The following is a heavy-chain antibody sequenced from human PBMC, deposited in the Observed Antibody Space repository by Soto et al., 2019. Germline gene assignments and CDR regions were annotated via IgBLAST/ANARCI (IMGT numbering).Heavy chain of an antibody. J-gene: IGHJ4*02. Sequence: QVQLVQSGAEVKKPGASVKVSCKASGYTFTSYDINWVRQATGQGLEWMGWMNPNSGNTGYAQKFQGRVTMTRNTSISKAYMELSSLRYEDTAVYYCVHSGIHYDFGYNLDYWGQGTLVTVSS. CDR2: MNPNSGNT. D-gene: IGHD3-3*01. V-gene: IGHV1-8*01. CDR1: GYTFTSYD. CDR3: VHSGIHYDFGYNLDY.